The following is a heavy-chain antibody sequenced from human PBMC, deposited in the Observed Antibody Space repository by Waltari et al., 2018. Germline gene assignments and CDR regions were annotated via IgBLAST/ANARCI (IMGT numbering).Heavy chain of an antibody. V-gene: IGHV1-69*05. CDR1: GGTFSSYA. CDR3: ASWQQLVEGYYYGMDV. D-gene: IGHD6-13*01. Sequence: QVQLVQSGAEVKKPGSSVKVSCKASGGTFSSYAISWVRQAPGQGLEWMGGIITILVTANYAQKFQCRVTITTDESTSTAYMELSSLRSEDTAVYYCASWQQLVEGYYYGMDVWGQGTTVTVSS. J-gene: IGHJ6*02. CDR2: IITILVTA.